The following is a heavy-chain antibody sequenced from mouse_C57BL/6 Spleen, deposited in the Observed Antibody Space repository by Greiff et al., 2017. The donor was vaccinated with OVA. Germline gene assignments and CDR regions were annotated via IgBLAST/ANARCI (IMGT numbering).Heavy chain of an antibody. CDR2: IYPGSGST. J-gene: IGHJ3*01. V-gene: IGHV1-55*01. CDR1: GYTFTSYW. D-gene: IGHD1-1*01. CDR3: AREGYYYGSRSAWFAY. Sequence: VQLQQPGAELVKPGASVKMSCKASGYTFTSYWITWVKQRPGQGLEWIGDIYPGSGSTNYNEKFKSKATLTVDTSSSTAYMQLSSLTSEDSAVYYCAREGYYYGSRSAWFAYWGQGTLVTVSA.